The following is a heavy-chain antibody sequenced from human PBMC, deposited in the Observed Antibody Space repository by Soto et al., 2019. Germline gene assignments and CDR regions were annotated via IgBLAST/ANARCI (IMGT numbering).Heavy chain of an antibody. J-gene: IGHJ6*02. CDR1: GFTFDDYA. Sequence: PGGSLRLSCAASGFTFDDYAMHWVRQAPGKGLEWVSGISWNSGSIGYADSVKGRFTISRDNAKNSLYLQMNSLRAEDTALYYCAKAGIAAAGDQYGMDVWGQGTTVTVSS. V-gene: IGHV3-9*01. CDR3: AKAGIAAAGDQYGMDV. D-gene: IGHD6-13*01. CDR2: ISWNSGSI.